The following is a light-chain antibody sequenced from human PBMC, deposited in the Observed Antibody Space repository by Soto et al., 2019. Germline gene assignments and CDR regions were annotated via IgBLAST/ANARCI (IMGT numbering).Light chain of an antibody. CDR3: QQYYSSPLP. J-gene: IGKJ3*01. Sequence: DIVMTQSPDSLAVSLGERATINCKSSQSVLYSSNSKNYLAWYQQKPGQPPKLLISWASTRESGVPARFSGSGSGTDFTLTISSLQAEDVAVYYCQQYYSSPLPFGPGTKVEIK. CDR2: WAS. V-gene: IGKV4-1*01. CDR1: QSVLYSSNSKNY.